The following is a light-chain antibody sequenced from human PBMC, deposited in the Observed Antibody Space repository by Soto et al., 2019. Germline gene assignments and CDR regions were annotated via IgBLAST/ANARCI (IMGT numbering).Light chain of an antibody. CDR3: QQYNNWLRYS. CDR1: ESVSTN. Sequence: EIVMTQSPATLSVSPGERVTLSCGASESVSTNLAWYQQKPGQAPRLLIYGASTRATDIPARFSGSGSGKDFTLTISSLQSEDFAVYYCQQYNNWLRYSFGQGTKLEIK. CDR2: GAS. V-gene: IGKV3-15*01. J-gene: IGKJ2*03.